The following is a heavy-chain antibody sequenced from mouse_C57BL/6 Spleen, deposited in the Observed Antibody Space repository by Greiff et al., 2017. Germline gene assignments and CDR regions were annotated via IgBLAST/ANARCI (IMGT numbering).Heavy chain of an antibody. J-gene: IGHJ1*03. Sequence: EVHLVESGGGLVKPGGSLKLSCAASGFTFSSYAMSWVRQTPEKRLEWVATISDGGSYTYYPDNVKGRFTISRDNAKNNLYLQMSNLKSEDTAMYYCARLTGTRGYFDVWGTGTTVTVSS. CDR3: ARLTGTRGYFDV. CDR2: ISDGGSYT. V-gene: IGHV5-4*01. CDR1: GFTFSSYA. D-gene: IGHD4-1*01.